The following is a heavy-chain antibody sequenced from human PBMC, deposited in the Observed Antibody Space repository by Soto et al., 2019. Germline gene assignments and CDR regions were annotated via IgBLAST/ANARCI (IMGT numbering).Heavy chain of an antibody. J-gene: IGHJ2*01. CDR2: IYYSGST. D-gene: IGHD4-17*01. CDR1: GGSISSSSYY. Sequence: QLQLQESGPGLVKPSETLSLTCTVSGGSISSSSYYWGWIRQPPGKGLEWIGSIYYSGSTYYNPSLTSRVTISVDTSKNQFSLKLSSVTAADTAVYYCARYVAGGDYWYFDLWGRGTLVTVSS. V-gene: IGHV4-39*01. CDR3: ARYVAGGDYWYFDL.